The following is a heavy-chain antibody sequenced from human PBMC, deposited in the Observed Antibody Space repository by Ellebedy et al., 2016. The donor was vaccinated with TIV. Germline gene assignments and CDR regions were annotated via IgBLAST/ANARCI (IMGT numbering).Heavy chain of an antibody. J-gene: IGHJ4*02. Sequence: GSLRLXXTVSGYSISSGYYWGWIRQPPGQGLEWIGSMFHSGSTYYNPSLKSRVTISVDTTKNQWSLRLRSVTAADTAVYYCARALSRGWYLFDYWGQGILVSVSS. CDR1: GYSISSGYY. CDR2: MFHSGST. V-gene: IGHV4-38-2*02. CDR3: ARALSRGWYLFDY. D-gene: IGHD6-19*01.